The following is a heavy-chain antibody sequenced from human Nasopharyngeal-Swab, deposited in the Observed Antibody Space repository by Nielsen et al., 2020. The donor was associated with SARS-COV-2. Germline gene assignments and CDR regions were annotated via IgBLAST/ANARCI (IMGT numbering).Heavy chain of an antibody. D-gene: IGHD4-17*01. Sequence: WIRQPPGKGLEYVSAISSNGGSTYYANSVKGRFTISRDNSKNTLYLQMGSLRAEDMAVYYCARGTTPRSLYFDLWGRGTLVTVSS. CDR2: ISSNGGST. CDR3: ARGTTPRSLYFDL. V-gene: IGHV3-64*01. J-gene: IGHJ2*01.